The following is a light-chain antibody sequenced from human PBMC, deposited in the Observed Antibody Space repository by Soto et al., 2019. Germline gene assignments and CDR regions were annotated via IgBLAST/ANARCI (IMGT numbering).Light chain of an antibody. CDR2: CAS. J-gene: IGKJ1*01. Sequence: DIVMTQSPDSLAVSLGERATINCKSSQRVLYSSNNKNYLAWYQQKPGQPPKLLIYCASTRESGVPDRFSGSGSGTDFTLTISSLQAEDVAVYYCQQYYSTWTFGQGTKLEIK. V-gene: IGKV4-1*01. CDR3: QQYYSTWT. CDR1: QRVLYSSNNKNY.